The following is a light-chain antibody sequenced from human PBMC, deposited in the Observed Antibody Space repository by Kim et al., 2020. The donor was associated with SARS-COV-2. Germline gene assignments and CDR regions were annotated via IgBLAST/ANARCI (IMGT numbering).Light chain of an antibody. J-gene: IGLJ2*01. Sequence: GAPVTVPLACGSGSVATRYYPGWYQQTPGRAPRTLIYGTNTRSSGVPGRFSGSILGNKAALTITGAQADDESDYYCVLYMGSGISVFGGGTQLTVL. CDR1: SGSVATRYY. V-gene: IGLV8-61*01. CDR2: GTN. CDR3: VLYMGSGISV.